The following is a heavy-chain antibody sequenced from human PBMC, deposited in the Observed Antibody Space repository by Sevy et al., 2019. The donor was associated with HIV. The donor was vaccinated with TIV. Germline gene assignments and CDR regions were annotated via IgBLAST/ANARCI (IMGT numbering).Heavy chain of an antibody. Sequence: GGSLRLSCAASGFTFSDYAMHWVRQVPGKGLEWVSGISWNSGAIGYADSVKGRFTISRDNGQNSLYLQMNSLRIDDTALCYCGRAQAYCVVNSGFGRYINDFDILGQGTMVTVSS. D-gene: IGHD2-21*01. CDR2: ISWNSGAI. J-gene: IGHJ3*02. V-gene: IGHV3-9*01. CDR1: GFTFSDYA. CDR3: GRAQAYCVVNSGFGRYINDFDI.